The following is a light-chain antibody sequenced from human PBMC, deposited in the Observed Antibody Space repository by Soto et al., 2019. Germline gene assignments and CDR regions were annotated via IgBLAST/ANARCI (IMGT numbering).Light chain of an antibody. V-gene: IGKV3-15*01. CDR3: QQYGSPPPLT. CDR1: QSVSSN. J-gene: IGKJ4*01. CDR2: GAS. Sequence: EIVMTQSPATLSVSPGERATLSCRASQSVSSNLAWYQQKLGQAPRLLIYGASTRATGIPARFSGSGSGTEFTLTISSLQSEDFAVYYCQQYGSPPPLTFGGGTKVDIK.